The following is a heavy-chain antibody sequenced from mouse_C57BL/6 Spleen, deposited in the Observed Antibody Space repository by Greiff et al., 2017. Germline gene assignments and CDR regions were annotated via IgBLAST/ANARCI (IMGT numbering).Heavy chain of an antibody. V-gene: IGHV1-5*01. CDR3: TRSGYGNGYYFDY. CDR1: GYTFTSYW. J-gene: IGHJ2*01. CDR2: IYPGNSDT. Sequence: VQLQQSGTVLARPGASVKMSCKTSGYTFTSYWMHWVKQRPGQGLEWIGAIYPGNSDTSYNQKFKGKAKLTAVTSASTAYMELSSLTNEDSAVYYCTRSGYGNGYYFDYWGQGTTLTVSS. D-gene: IGHD2-1*01.